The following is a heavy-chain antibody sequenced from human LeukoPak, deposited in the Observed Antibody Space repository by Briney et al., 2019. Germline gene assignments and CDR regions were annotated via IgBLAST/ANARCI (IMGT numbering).Heavy chain of an antibody. CDR2: IDSGGTT. V-gene: IGHV3-53*01. CDR3: ARVEDGYFDF. Sequence: GGSLRLSCAPSGFTVSSNSMSCVRQAPGEGLEWVSVIDSGGTTYYPDSVKGRFTISRDNSKNTLYLQMNSLRAEDTAVYYCARVEDGYFDFWGQGTLVTVSS. J-gene: IGHJ4*02. D-gene: IGHD2-15*01. CDR1: GFTVSSNS.